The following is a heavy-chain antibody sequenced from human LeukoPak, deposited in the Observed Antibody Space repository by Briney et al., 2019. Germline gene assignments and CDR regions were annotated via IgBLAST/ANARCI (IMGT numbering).Heavy chain of an antibody. CDR2: IKHDGSEE. CDR1: GFTVNTNY. J-gene: IGHJ3*02. D-gene: IGHD6-13*01. V-gene: IGHV3-7*01. CDR3: AREGVAAAHGAFDI. Sequence: GGSLRLSCAASGFTVNTNYMSWVRQAPGKGLEWVANIKHDGSEEFYGDSVKGRFTISRDNAKNSLYLQMNSLRAEDTAVYYCAREGVAAAHGAFDIWGQGTMVTVSS.